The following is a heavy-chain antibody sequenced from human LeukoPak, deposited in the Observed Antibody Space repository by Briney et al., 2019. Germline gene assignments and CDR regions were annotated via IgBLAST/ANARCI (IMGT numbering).Heavy chain of an antibody. J-gene: IGHJ4*02. D-gene: IGHD5-18*01. Sequence: GGSLRLSCAAYGFTFSSYSMNWVRQAPGKGLEWVSVIYSGGSTYYADSVKGRFTISRDNSKNTLYLQMNSLRAEDTAVYYCASVGYSYGYGFDYWGQGTLVTVSS. CDR3: ASVGYSYGYGFDY. CDR1: GFTFSSYS. V-gene: IGHV3-53*01. CDR2: IYSGGST.